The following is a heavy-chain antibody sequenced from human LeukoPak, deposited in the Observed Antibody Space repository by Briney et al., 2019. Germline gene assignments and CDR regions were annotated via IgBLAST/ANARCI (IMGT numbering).Heavy chain of an antibody. CDR3: ARDPSEWFGESEY. J-gene: IGHJ4*02. V-gene: IGHV3-21*01. D-gene: IGHD3-10*01. Sequence: GGSLRLSCTASGFTFSRYAMNWVRQAPGKGLEWVASISSSGDYKYHADSLKGRFTISRDNTKNLLYLEMNSLRAEDTAVYYCARDPSEWFGESEYWGRGTLVTVSS. CDR2: ISSSGDYK. CDR1: GFTFSRYA.